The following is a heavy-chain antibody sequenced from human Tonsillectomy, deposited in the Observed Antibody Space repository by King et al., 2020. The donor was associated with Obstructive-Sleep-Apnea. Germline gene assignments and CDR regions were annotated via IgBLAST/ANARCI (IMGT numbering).Heavy chain of an antibody. J-gene: IGHJ4*02. Sequence: VQLVESGGGLVQPGGSLRLSCAASGFTFSTYAMNWVRQAPGKGLEWLSGVSGDGVTTYYADSVKGRFTISRDNSKNTLYVQMNSLRAEDTAVYYCANFAPFWSGQPTLYYYFDSWGQGTLVTVSS. CDR3: ANFAPFWSGQPTLYYYFDS. V-gene: IGHV3-23*04. CDR1: GFTFSTYA. D-gene: IGHD3-3*01. CDR2: VSGDGVTT.